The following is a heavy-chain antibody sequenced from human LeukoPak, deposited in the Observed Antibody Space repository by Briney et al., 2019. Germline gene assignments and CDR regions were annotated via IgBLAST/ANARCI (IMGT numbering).Heavy chain of an antibody. CDR3: ARGRGGYSYGYLDY. CDR2: INHSGST. Sequence: PSETLSLTRAVYGGSFSGYYWSWIRQPPGKGLEWIGEINHSGSTNYNPSLKSRVTISVDTSKNQFSLKLSSVTAADTAVYYCARGRGGYSYGYLDYWGQGTLVTVSS. J-gene: IGHJ4*02. CDR1: GGSFSGYY. D-gene: IGHD5-18*01. V-gene: IGHV4-34*01.